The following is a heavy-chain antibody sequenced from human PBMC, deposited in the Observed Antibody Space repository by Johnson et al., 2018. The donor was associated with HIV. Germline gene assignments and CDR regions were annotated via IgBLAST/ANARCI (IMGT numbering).Heavy chain of an antibody. V-gene: IGHV3-15*01. CDR3: TTVGGILGTYAFDI. J-gene: IGHJ3*02. Sequence: MLLVESGGGLVQPGGSLRLPCAASGFTFSNAWMTWVRQAPGKGLEWVGRIKSKSDGGTTDYAAPVKGRFTISRDDSKNTLYLQMNSLKTEDTALYYCTTVGGILGTYAFDIWGQGTMVTVSS. CDR2: IKSKSDGGTT. CDR1: GFTFSNAW. D-gene: IGHD2-8*02.